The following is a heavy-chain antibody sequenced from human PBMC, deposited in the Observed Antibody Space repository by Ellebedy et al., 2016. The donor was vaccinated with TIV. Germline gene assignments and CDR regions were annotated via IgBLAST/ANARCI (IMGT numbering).Heavy chain of an antibody. J-gene: IGHJ4*02. CDR2: FDPEDGET. CDR1: GYTLTELS. D-gene: IGHD5-12*01. V-gene: IGHV1-24*01. CDR3: ASGYEGSWYLDY. Sequence: ASVKVSCXVSGYTLTELSMHWVRQAPGKGLEWMGGFDPEDGETIYAQKFQGRVTITADESTSTAYMELSSLRSEDTAVYYCASGYEGSWYLDYWGQGTLVTVSS.